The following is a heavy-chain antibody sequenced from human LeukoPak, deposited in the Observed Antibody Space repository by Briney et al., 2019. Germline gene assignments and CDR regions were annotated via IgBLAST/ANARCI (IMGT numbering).Heavy chain of an antibody. CDR1: GFNFITSS. CDR2: ITVASGNT. Sequence: ASVKVSCKTFGFNFITSSICWVRQAPGQRLEWLGWITVASGNTRYSDNLQGRVTLTRDTSANTVYMDLSDLRSEDTAVYYCVAGTLGYWGQGTLVTVS. J-gene: IGHJ4*02. CDR3: VAGTLGY. V-gene: IGHV1-3*01. D-gene: IGHD3-3*01.